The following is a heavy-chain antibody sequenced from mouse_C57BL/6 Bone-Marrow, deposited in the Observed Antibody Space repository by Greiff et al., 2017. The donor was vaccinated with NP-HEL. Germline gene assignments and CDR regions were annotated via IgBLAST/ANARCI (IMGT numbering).Heavy chain of an antibody. Sequence: VQLQQSGPVLVKPGASVKMSCKASGYTFTDYYMNWVKQSHGKSLEWIGVISPYNGGTSYNQKFKGKATLTVDKSSSTAYMELNSLTSEDSAVYYCAREDYDYRSTDWYFDVWGTGTTVTVSS. D-gene: IGHD2-4*01. J-gene: IGHJ1*03. V-gene: IGHV1-19*01. CDR2: ISPYNGGT. CDR3: AREDYDYRSTDWYFDV. CDR1: GYTFTDYY.